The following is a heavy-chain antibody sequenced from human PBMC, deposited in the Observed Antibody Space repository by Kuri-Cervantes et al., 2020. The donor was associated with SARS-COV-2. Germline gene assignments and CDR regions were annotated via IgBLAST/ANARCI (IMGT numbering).Heavy chain of an antibody. Sequence: SETLSLTCTVSGGSISSYYWSWIRQPPGKGLEWIGYIYYSGSTNYNPSLKSRVTISVDTSKNQLSLKLSSVTAADTAVYYCARSVLLWFGEEQDAFDIWGQGTMVTVSS. CDR3: ARSVLLWFGEEQDAFDI. V-gene: IGHV4-59*12. CDR1: GGSISSYY. D-gene: IGHD3-10*01. J-gene: IGHJ3*02. CDR2: IYYSGST.